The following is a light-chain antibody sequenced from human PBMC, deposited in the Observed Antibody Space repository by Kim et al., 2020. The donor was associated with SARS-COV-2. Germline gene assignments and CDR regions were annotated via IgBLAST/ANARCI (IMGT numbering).Light chain of an antibody. V-gene: IGLV3-21*01. Sequence: APGQTARITCGGNNIGGHRVHWYQQKPGQAPVLVIYYESDRPSGIPERFSGSKAATTATLTISRVEAGDEADYYCQVWDTDTDDYVFGTGTKVTVL. J-gene: IGLJ1*01. CDR1: NIGGHR. CDR3: QVWDTDTDDYV. CDR2: YES.